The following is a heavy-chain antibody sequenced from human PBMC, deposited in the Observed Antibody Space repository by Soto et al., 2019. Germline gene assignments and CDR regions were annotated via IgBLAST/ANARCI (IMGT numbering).Heavy chain of an antibody. V-gene: IGHV3-13*01. D-gene: IGHD1-1*01. CDR2: IGTAGDT. CDR3: ARAGFQLDYDI. Sequence: GGSLRLSCAASGFTFSSYDMHWVRQATGKGLEWVSAIGTAGDTYYPGSVKGRFTISRENAKNSLYLQMNSLRAEDTAVYYCARAGFQLDYDIWGQGTMVTVSS. CDR1: GFTFSSYD. J-gene: IGHJ3*02.